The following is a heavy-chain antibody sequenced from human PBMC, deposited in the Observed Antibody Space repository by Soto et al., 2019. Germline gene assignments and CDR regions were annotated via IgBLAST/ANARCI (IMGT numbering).Heavy chain of an antibody. Sequence: EVQLLESGGGLVQPGGSLRLSCVASGFPFSSRAMSWVRQAPGKGLEWVSAISGSGTITYYADSVKGWFTISRDTSKNTLYLQMNSLRADDTAVYYCAEWARYCSGADCRAWGQGTLVTVSS. CDR1: GFPFSSRA. D-gene: IGHD2-15*01. CDR3: AEWARYCSGADCRA. V-gene: IGHV3-23*01. CDR2: ISGSGTIT. J-gene: IGHJ5*02.